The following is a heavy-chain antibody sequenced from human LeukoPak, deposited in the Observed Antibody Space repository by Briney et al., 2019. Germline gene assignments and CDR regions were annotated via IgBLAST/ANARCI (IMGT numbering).Heavy chain of an antibody. CDR3: AKHPQPKLRFGEVHYYYYYMDV. Sequence: GGSLRLSCAASGFTFSSYAMSWVRQAPGKGLEWVSAISGSGGYTYYADSVKGRFTISRDNSKNTLYLQMNSLRAEDTAVYYCAKHPQPKLRFGEVHYYYYYMDVWGKGTTVTISS. D-gene: IGHD3-10*01. J-gene: IGHJ6*03. CDR2: ISGSGGYT. CDR1: GFTFSSYA. V-gene: IGHV3-23*01.